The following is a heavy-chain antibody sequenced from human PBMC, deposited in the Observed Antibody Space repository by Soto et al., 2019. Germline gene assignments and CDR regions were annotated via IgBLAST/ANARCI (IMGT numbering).Heavy chain of an antibody. V-gene: IGHV3-30-3*01. CDR1: GFTFSSYA. Sequence: QVQLVESGGGVVQPGRSLRLSCAASGFTFSSYAMHWVRQAPGKGLEWVAVISYDGSNKYYADSVKGRFTISRDNSKNTLDLQMNSLTAEDTAVYYCARGVVAVGGTCCGGEYGYWGQGTLVTVSS. CDR3: ARGVVAVGGTCCGGEYGY. CDR2: ISYDGSNK. J-gene: IGHJ4*02. D-gene: IGHD6-19*01.